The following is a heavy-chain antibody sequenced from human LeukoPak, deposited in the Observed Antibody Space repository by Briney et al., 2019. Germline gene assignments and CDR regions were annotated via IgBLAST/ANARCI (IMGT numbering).Heavy chain of an antibody. J-gene: IGHJ4*02. CDR1: DGAIDSDYFL. D-gene: IGHD3-16*01. CDR2: ISHTGGRT. CDR3: ARPEGSYGSLGY. V-gene: IGHV4-30-2*01. Sequence: SHTLSLTCTVSDGAIDSDYFLWGWIRQPPGQGLEYIGYISHTGGRTDSSLSLKSRVTMSVDTSKNQFSLKLSSVTAADTAVYYCARPEGSYGSLGYWGQGTLVTVSS.